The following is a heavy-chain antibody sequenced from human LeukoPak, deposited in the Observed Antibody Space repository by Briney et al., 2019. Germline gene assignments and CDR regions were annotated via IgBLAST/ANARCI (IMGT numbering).Heavy chain of an antibody. CDR2: IYYSGST. CDR3: ARTTVRGVRIGNQGGYYGMDV. J-gene: IGHJ6*02. CDR1: GGSIRSGDYY. V-gene: IGHV4-30-4*01. D-gene: IGHD3-10*01. Sequence: SQTLSLTCTVSGGSIRSGDYYWSWIRQPPGKGLEWIGYIYYSGSTYYNPSLKSRVTISVDTSKNQFSLKLGSVTAADTAVYYCARTTVRGVRIGNQGGYYGMDVWGQGTTVTVSS.